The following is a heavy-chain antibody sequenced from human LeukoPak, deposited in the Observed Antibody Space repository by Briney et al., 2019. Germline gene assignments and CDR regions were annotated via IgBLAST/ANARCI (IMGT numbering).Heavy chain of an antibody. Sequence: GGSLRLSCTASEFTLTDYYMTWLRQAPGKGLEWVSYISSSGSTIYYADSVKGRFTISRDNAKNSLYLQMNSLRAEDTAVYYCAKAEKRTSLTTVTRGYMDVWGKGTTVTVSS. V-gene: IGHV3-11*01. D-gene: IGHD4-17*01. CDR2: ISSSGSTI. J-gene: IGHJ6*03. CDR1: EFTLTDYY. CDR3: AKAEKRTSLTTVTRGYMDV.